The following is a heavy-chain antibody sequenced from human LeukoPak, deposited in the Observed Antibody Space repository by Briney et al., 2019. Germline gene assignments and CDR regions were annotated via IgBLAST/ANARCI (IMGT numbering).Heavy chain of an antibody. CDR1: GGSFSGYY. V-gene: IGHV4-34*01. J-gene: IGHJ4*02. D-gene: IGHD3-10*01. CDR3: ARSEDGSGSYATGTFDY. CDR2: INHSGST. Sequence: SETLSLTCAVYGGSFSGYYWSWIRQPPGKGLEWIGEINHSGSTNYNPSLKSRVTISVDTYKNQFSLKLSSVTAADTAVYYCARSEDGSGSYATGTFDYWGQGALVTVSS.